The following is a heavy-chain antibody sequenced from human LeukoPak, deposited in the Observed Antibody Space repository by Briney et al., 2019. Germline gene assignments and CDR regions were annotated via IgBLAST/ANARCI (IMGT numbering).Heavy chain of an antibody. CDR3: ARVLLKPYYYYGMTS. CDR2: INHSGST. Sequence: PSETLSLTCAVYGGSFSGYYWSWIRQPPGKGLEWIGEINHSGSTNYNPSLKSRVTISVDTSKNQFSLKLSSVTAADTAVYYCARVLLKPYYYYGMTSGAKGPRSPSPQ. J-gene: IGHJ6*04. CDR1: GGSFSGYY. V-gene: IGHV4-34*01.